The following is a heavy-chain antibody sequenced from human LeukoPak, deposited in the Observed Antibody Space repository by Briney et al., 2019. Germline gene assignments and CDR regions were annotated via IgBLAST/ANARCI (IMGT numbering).Heavy chain of an antibody. V-gene: IGHV3-74*01. J-gene: IGHJ4*02. CDR1: GSTFSSYW. CDR3: ARVEGSGIIDY. CDR2: INSDGSST. D-gene: IGHD1-26*01. Sequence: PGGSLRLSCAASGSTFSSYWMHWVRQAPGKGLVWVSRINSDGSSTSYADSVKGRFTISRDNAKNTLYLQMDSLRAEDTAVYYCARVEGSGIIDYWGQGTLVVVSS.